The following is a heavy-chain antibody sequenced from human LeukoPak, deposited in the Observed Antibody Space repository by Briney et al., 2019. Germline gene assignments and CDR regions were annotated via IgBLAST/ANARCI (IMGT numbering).Heavy chain of an antibody. J-gene: IGHJ5*02. CDR1: GGSISSSSYY. V-gene: IGHV4-61*01. D-gene: IGHD2-2*01. Sequence: SETLSLTCTVSGGSISSSSYYWSWIRHPPGKGLEWIGYIYYSGCTNYNPSPKSRVTISVDTSKNQCPLKLSSVTAADTAVYYCARERCSSTSCGRSNWFDPWGQGTLVTVSS. CDR2: IYYSGCT. CDR3: ARERCSSTSCGRSNWFDP.